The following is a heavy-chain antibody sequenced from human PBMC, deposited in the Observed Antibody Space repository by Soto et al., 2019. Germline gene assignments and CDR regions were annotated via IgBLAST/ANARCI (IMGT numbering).Heavy chain of an antibody. CDR1: GYTFTSYN. Sequence: ASVKVSCKASGYTFTSYNVHWVRQAPGQGLEWMAIINPSGGTTYYVQKFEGRVTLTTDTSTSTVYMELSSLRSDDTAVYYCARVRGGGSEYFFDYWGQGTLVTVSS. CDR2: INPSGGTT. J-gene: IGHJ4*02. CDR3: ARVRGGGSEYFFDY. V-gene: IGHV1-46*01. D-gene: IGHD2-15*01.